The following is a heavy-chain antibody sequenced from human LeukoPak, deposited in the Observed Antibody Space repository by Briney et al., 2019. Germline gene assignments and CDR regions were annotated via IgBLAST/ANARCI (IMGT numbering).Heavy chain of an antibody. CDR2: INPSGGST. Sequence: ASVKVSCRASGYTFTSYYMHWVRQAPGQGLEWMGIINPSGGSTSYAQKFQGRVTMTRDTSTSTVYMELNSLRAEDTAVYYCARSGSYYVFDYWSQGTLVTVSS. D-gene: IGHD1-26*01. J-gene: IGHJ4*02. V-gene: IGHV1-46*01. CDR1: GYTFTSYY. CDR3: ARSGSYYVFDY.